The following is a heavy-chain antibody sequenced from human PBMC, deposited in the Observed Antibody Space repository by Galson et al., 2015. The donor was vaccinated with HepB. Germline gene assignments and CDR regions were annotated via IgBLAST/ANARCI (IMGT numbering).Heavy chain of an antibody. J-gene: IGHJ4*02. Sequence: SVKVSCKASGYSFTGCYMHWVRQAPGQGLEWMGRINPNSGGTDLAQKFQGRVTMTRDTSITTAYMELSRLTSDDTAVYYCARESNIGTFFDYWGQGTLVTVSS. CDR1: GYSFTGCY. CDR3: ARESNIGTFFDY. D-gene: IGHD1-7*01. CDR2: INPNSGGT. V-gene: IGHV1-2*06.